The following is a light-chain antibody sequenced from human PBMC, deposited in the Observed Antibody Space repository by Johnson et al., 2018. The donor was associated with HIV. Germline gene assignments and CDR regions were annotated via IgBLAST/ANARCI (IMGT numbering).Light chain of an antibody. Sequence: QSVLTQPPSVSAAPGQTVTISCSGSSSNVGSSFVSWYRQVPGTAPKLLIYENNKRPSGIPDRFSGSKSGTSATLGIPGLQTGDEADYYCGTWDSSLSVVFGTGTKVTVL. V-gene: IGLV1-51*01. J-gene: IGLJ1*01. CDR3: GTWDSSLSVV. CDR2: ENN. CDR1: SSNVGSSF.